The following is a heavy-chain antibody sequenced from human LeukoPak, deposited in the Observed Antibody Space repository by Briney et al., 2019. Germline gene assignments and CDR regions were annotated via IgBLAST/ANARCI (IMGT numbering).Heavy chain of an antibody. CDR2: INPSGGTT. J-gene: IGHJ5*02. CDR3: ARDARWFDP. Sequence: ASVKVSCKASGYTFTSYGISWVRQAPGQGLEWMGIINPSGGTTTYAQKFQGRVTMTRDTSTSTVYMELSSLRSEDTAMYYCARDARWFDPWGQGTLVTVSS. CDR1: GYTFTSYG. V-gene: IGHV1-46*01.